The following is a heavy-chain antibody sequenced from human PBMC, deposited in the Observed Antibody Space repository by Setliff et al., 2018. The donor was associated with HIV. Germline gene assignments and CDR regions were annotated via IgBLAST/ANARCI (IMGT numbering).Heavy chain of an antibody. V-gene: IGHV4-34*01. CDR2: INDSGST. CDR1: GGSFSGYY. Sequence: SETLSLTCAVYGGSFSGYYWSWIRQPPGKGLEWIGEINDSGSTNYNPSLKSRVSTSVDTSKNQFSLKLSSVTAADTAVYYCARHTIGVATWSDGFDFWGQGRLVTVSS. D-gene: IGHD6-19*01. J-gene: IGHJ4*02. CDR3: ARHTIGVATWSDGFDF.